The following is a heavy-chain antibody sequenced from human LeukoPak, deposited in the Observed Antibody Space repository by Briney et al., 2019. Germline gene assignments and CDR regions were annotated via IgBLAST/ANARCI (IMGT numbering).Heavy chain of an antibody. CDR2: VYYSGST. D-gene: IGHD3-10*01. CDR1: GASISNSDYY. J-gene: IGHJ4*02. V-gene: IGHV4-31*03. CDR3: ARAANHHYGSGSLDY. Sequence: PSETLSLTCTVSGASISNSDYYWGWIRQHPGKGLEWFGYVYYSGSTYSNLSLKSRVIISVDTSKNQFSLLLTSMTAADTAVYYCARAANHHYGSGSLDYWGQGTLVTVSS.